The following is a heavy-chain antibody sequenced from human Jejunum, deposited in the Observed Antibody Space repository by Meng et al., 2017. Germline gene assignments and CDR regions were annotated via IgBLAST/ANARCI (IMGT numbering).Heavy chain of an antibody. CDR1: VDIVSSNSAA. CDR2: TYYRSKWYS. V-gene: IGHV6-1*01. J-gene: IGHJ5*02. Sequence: LHRAGPGLVKPPQTPPLPRACSVDIVSSNSAAWNWIRQAPSRGLEWLGRTYYRSKWYSDYAVSVKSRITINTDTSKNQLSLQLNSVTPEDTAVYYCARDESRLLRSWGQGTLVTVSS. D-gene: IGHD3-22*01. CDR3: ARDESRLLRS.